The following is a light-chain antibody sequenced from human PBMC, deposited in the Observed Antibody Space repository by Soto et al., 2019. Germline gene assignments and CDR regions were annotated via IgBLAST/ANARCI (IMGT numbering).Light chain of an antibody. V-gene: IGKV3-20*01. CDR1: QSVSSSN. J-gene: IGKJ3*01. Sequence: EIVLTQSPGTLCLSPGERATLSCRASQSVSSSNLAWYRQKPGQAPRLLIYGASSRATGIPDRFSGSGSGTDFTLTISRLEPEDFAVYYCQQYGSSPPLCTVGPGTKVDIK. CDR2: GAS. CDR3: QQYGSSPPLCT.